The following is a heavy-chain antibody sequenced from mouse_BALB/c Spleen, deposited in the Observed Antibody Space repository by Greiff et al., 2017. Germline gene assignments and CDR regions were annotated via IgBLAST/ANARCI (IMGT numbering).Heavy chain of an antibody. D-gene: IGHD1-1*01. J-gene: IGHJ2*01. CDR1: GFTFSSFG. CDR2: ISSGSSTI. CDR3: ASSPYGSSYYFDY. V-gene: IGHV5-17*02. Sequence: EVKLEESGGGLVQPGGSRKLSCAASGFTFSSFGMHWVRQAPEKGLEWVAYISSGSSTIYYADTVKGRFTISRDNPKNTLFLQMTSLRSEDTAMYYCASSPYGSSYYFDYWGQGTTLTVSS.